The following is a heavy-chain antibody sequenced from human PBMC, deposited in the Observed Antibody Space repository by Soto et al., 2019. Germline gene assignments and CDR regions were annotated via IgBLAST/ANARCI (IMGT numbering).Heavy chain of an antibody. D-gene: IGHD4-17*01. CDR1: GFTFSSYG. V-gene: IGHV3-33*01. CDR2: IWYDGSNK. Sequence: PGGSLRLSCAASGFTFSSYGMHWVRQAPGKGLEWVAVIWYDGSNKYYADSVKGRFTISRDNSKNTLYLQMNSLRAEDTAVYYCATIYGDSRVDYWGQGTLVTVSS. J-gene: IGHJ4*02. CDR3: ATIYGDSRVDY.